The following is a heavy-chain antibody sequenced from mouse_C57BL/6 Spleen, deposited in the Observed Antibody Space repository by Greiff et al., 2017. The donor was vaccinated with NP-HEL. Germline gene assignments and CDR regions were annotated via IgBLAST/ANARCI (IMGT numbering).Heavy chain of an antibody. CDR3: ARYTYYYGSSHAMDY. CDR2: IRNKANGYTT. CDR1: GFTFTDYY. V-gene: IGHV7-3*01. Sequence: EVKLQESGGGLVQPGGSLSLSCAASGFTFTDYYMSWVRQPPGKALEWLGFIRNKANGYTTEYSASVKGRFTISRDNSQSILYLQMNALRAEDSATYYCARYTYYYGSSHAMDYWGQGTSVTVSS. J-gene: IGHJ4*01. D-gene: IGHD1-1*01.